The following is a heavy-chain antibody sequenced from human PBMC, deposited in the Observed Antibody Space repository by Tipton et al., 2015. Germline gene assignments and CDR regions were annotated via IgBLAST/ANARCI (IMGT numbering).Heavy chain of an antibody. V-gene: IGHV1-69*01. Sequence: QLVQSGAELRKPGSAVKVSCKISGDSFSTNGLSWVRQAPGEGLEWMGAIVPIFAKANYAPKFQGRVTITADEGTSTTYMDLSSLRPDDTAMYYCAREGRGGNFNWWGQGTLVTVSS. D-gene: IGHD4-23*01. J-gene: IGHJ4*02. CDR1: GDSFSTNG. CDR2: IVPIFAKA. CDR3: AREGRGGNFNW.